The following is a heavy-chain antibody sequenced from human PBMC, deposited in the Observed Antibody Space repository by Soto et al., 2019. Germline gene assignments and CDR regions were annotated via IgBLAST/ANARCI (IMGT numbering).Heavy chain of an antibody. D-gene: IGHD1-20*01. CDR2: ISSSGSTI. V-gene: IGHV3-48*03. J-gene: IGHJ6*02. CDR3: ERDKFMRYNWNHGTSGSNYYYYYGMDV. CDR1: GFTFSSYE. Sequence: GWSLRLSCAASGFTFSSYEMNWVRQAPGKGLEWVSYISSSGSTIYYADSVKGRFTISRDNAKNSLYLQMKSLRAEDTAVYYCERDKFMRYNWNHGTSGSNYYYYYGMDVWGQGTTVTV.